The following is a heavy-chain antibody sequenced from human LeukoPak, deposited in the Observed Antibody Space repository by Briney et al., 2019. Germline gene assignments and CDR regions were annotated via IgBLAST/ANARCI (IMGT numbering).Heavy chain of an antibody. J-gene: IGHJ4*02. Sequence: PSETLSLTCIVSGGSISGYYWSWIRQPAGKGLEWIGRIYNTVSTDFNPSLKSRVTMSVDTSKNEFSLRLTSVTAADTAVYFCAKRDASGRHFDYWGQGTLVTVSS. D-gene: IGHD3-10*01. CDR2: IYNTVST. V-gene: IGHV4-4*07. CDR1: GGSISGYY. CDR3: AKRDASGRHFDY.